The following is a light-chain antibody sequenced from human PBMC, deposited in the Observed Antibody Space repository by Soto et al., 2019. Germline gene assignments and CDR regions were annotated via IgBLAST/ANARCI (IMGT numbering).Light chain of an antibody. CDR1: SSDVGGYNY. V-gene: IGLV2-11*01. CDR2: DVS. Sequence: QSALTQPRSVSGSPGQSVTISCTGTSSDVGGYNYVSWYQQHPGKAPKLMIYDVSKRPSGVPDRFSGSKSGNTASLTISGRQAEDEADSYCCSYAGSYPYVFGTGTKLTVL. J-gene: IGLJ1*01. CDR3: CSYAGSYPYV.